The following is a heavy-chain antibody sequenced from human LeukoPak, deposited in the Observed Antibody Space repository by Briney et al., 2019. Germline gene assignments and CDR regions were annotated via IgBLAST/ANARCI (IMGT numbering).Heavy chain of an antibody. J-gene: IGHJ3*02. D-gene: IGHD2-15*01. CDR3: ARETGPPFCSGGSCANAFDI. CDR1: GGSFSGYY. CDR2: IYYSGST. V-gene: IGHV4-59*01. Sequence: SETLSLTCAVYGGSFSGYYWSWIRQPPGKGLEWIGYIYYSGSTNYNPSLKSRVTISVDTSKNQFSLKLSSVTAADTAVYYCARETGPPFCSGGSCANAFDIWGQGTMVTVSS.